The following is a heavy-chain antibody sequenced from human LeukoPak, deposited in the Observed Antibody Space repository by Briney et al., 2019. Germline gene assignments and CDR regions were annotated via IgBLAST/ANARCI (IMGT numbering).Heavy chain of an antibody. V-gene: IGHV3-23*01. CDR1: GFIFGSYG. D-gene: IGHD1-26*01. CDR2: IAGSGGRT. CDR3: AKEYTGTFSPFPSYFDN. J-gene: IGHJ4*02. Sequence: GGSLRLSCAASGFIFGSYGMSWVRQAPGKGLEWVAVIAGSGGRTYYADSVKGRFTISRDNSKNTLYLQMNSLRAEDTAIYYCAKEYTGTFSPFPSYFDNWGQGTLVTVSS.